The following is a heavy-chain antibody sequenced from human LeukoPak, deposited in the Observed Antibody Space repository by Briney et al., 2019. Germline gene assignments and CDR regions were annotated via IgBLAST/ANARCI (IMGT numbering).Heavy chain of an antibody. CDR3: EKEDIVLMVYAIRWFDY. J-gene: IGHJ4*02. D-gene: IGHD2-8*01. Sequence: GGSLRLSCAASGFTFSSYGMHWVRQAPGKGLEWVAFIRYDGSNKYYADSVKGRFTISRDNSKNTLYLQMNSLRAEDTAVYYCEKEDIVLMVYAIRWFDYWGQGTLVTVSS. CDR1: GFTFSSYG. CDR2: IRYDGSNK. V-gene: IGHV3-30*02.